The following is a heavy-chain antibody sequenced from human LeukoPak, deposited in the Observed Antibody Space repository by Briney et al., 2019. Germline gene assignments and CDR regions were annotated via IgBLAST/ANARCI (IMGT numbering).Heavy chain of an antibody. CDR1: GGTFSSYA. Sequence: SVKVSCKASGGTFSSYAISWVRQAPGQGLEWMGRIIPIFGIANYAQKFQGRVTITADKSTSTAYMELSSLRSEDTAVYYCARTGTYCSGGSCYWGYYYYGMDVWGQGTTVTVSS. V-gene: IGHV1-69*04. CDR2: IIPIFGIA. D-gene: IGHD2-15*01. J-gene: IGHJ6*02. CDR3: ARTGTYCSGGSCYWGYYYYGMDV.